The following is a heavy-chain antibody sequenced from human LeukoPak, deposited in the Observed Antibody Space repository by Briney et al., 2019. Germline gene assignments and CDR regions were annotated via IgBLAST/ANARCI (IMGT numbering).Heavy chain of an antibody. CDR3: ARKDYSNRWFDP. J-gene: IGHJ5*02. V-gene: IGHV4-34*01. CDR2: INHSGST. CDR1: GGSFSGYY. D-gene: IGHD4-11*01. Sequence: PSETLSLTCAVYGGSFSGYYWSWIRQPPGKGLEWIGEINHSGSTNYNPSLKSRVTISVDTSKNQFSLKLSSVTAADTAVYYCARKDYSNRWFDPWGQGTLVTVSS.